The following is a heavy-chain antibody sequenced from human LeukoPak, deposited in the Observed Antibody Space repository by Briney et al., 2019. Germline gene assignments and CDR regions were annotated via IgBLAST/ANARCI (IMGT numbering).Heavy chain of an antibody. CDR2: IIPIFGTA. J-gene: IGHJ4*02. V-gene: IGHV1-69*06. D-gene: IGHD5-18*01. CDR3: AIDREKIQLGSINFDY. Sequence: GASVNVSFKGSGGTFTSYAISWVRQAPGQGLAWMGGIIPIFGTANYAHKFQGRVTITADKSTSTAYMELSSLGSEDTAVYYCAIDREKIQLGSINFDYWGQGTLVTVSS. CDR1: GGTFTSYA.